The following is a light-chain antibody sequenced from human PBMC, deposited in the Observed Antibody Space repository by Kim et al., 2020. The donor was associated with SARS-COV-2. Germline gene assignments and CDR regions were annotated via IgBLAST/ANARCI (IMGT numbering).Light chain of an antibody. Sequence: AYVGNRGTITGRASQYISNYLAWYQQKPGKVPRVLIYAASALQSGVPSRFSGSGSGTDFTLTISSLQPEDVGSYYCQKYNSAPWTFGHGTKVDIK. V-gene: IGKV1-27*01. CDR1: QYISNY. CDR3: QKYNSAPWT. CDR2: AAS. J-gene: IGKJ1*01.